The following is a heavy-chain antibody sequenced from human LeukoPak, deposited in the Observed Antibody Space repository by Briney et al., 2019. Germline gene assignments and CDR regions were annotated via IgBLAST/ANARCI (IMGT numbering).Heavy chain of an antibody. J-gene: IGHJ4*02. Sequence: GGSLRLSCAASGFTFSSYWMHWVRQAPGKGLVWVSRINSDGSSISYADSVKGRFTISRDNAKNTLYLQMNSLRAEDTALYYCVRGGQYSNSGFDYWGQGTLVTVSS. D-gene: IGHD6-6*01. CDR1: GFTFSSYW. V-gene: IGHV3-74*01. CDR3: VRGGQYSNSGFDY. CDR2: INSDGSSI.